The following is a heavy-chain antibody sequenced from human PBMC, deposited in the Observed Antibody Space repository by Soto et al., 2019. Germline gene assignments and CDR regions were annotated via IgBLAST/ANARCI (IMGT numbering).Heavy chain of an antibody. J-gene: IGHJ4*02. CDR2: IYYSGGT. Sequence: QVQLQESGPGLVKPSQTLSLTCTVSGGSISSGGYYWSWIRQQPGKGLEWIGYIYYSGGTYYNPSLKSRLTISVDTSKNHFSLKLTSVTAADTAIYYCARGTTVVTVQDYWGQGTLGTVSS. D-gene: IGHD4-17*01. V-gene: IGHV4-31*03. CDR1: GGSISSGGYY. CDR3: ARGTTVVTVQDY.